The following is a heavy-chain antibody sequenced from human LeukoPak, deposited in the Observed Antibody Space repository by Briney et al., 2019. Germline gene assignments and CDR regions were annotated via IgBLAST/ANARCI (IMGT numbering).Heavy chain of an antibody. CDR3: AKYSSGGYVY. CDR2: ISRSGSNI. D-gene: IGHD6-19*01. J-gene: IGHJ4*02. Sequence: GGSLRLSCAASGFTFSDYYMSWVRQAPGKGLEGGSYISRSGSNIYYADSLKGRFTISGDNAKNSLYRPMHSQRGGDTGVYHCAKYSSGGYVYWGQGTLVTVSS. V-gene: IGHV3-11*01. CDR1: GFTFSDYY.